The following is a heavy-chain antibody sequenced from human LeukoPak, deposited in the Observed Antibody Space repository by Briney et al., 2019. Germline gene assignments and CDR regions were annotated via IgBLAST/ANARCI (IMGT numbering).Heavy chain of an antibody. D-gene: IGHD6-13*01. CDR3: ARDTIAAAGTRFDY. V-gene: IGHV1-2*02. Sequence: ASVKVSCKASGYTFTSYGISWVRQAPGQGLEWMGWINPNSGGTNSAQRFQGRVTMTRDTSISTAYMELSRLSSDDTAVYYCARDTIAAAGTRFDYWGQGTLVTVSS. CDR2: INPNSGGT. J-gene: IGHJ4*02. CDR1: GYTFTSYG.